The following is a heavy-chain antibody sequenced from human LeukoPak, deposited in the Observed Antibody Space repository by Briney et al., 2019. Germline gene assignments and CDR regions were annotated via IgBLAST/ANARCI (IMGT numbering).Heavy chain of an antibody. V-gene: IGHV3-74*01. CDR1: GFSFSSYW. D-gene: IGHD1-26*01. J-gene: IGHJ3*02. CDR2: INSDGIST. CDR3: ASESGSYLGAFDI. Sequence: GGSLRLSCAASGFSFSSYWMHWVRQAPGKGLVWVSRINSDGISTRYADSVKGRFTISRDNDKNTLYLQMNSLRAEDTAVYYCASESGSYLGAFDIWGQGTMVTVSS.